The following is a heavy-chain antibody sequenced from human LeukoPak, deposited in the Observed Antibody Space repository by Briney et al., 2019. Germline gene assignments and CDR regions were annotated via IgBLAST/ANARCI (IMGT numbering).Heavy chain of an antibody. Sequence: PGGSLRLSCAASGFTFSSYGMHWVRQAPGKGLEWVAVISYDGSNKYYADSVKGRFTISRDNAKNTLYLQTNSLRAEDTAVYYCARVRYSSSPPPFDYWGQGTLVTVSS. V-gene: IGHV3-30*03. CDR2: ISYDGSNK. CDR3: ARVRYSSSPPPFDY. CDR1: GFTFSSYG. D-gene: IGHD6-6*01. J-gene: IGHJ4*02.